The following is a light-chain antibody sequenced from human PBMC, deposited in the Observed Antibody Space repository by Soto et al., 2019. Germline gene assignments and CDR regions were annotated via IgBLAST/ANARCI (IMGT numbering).Light chain of an antibody. CDR2: DIS. V-gene: IGKV3-15*01. CDR3: QQYNIWRSIT. J-gene: IGKJ5*01. CDR1: QSVGNK. Sequence: EIVVTPSLATPSVSPGERATLSCSASQSVGNKVAWYQHKPGQTPRLIIYDISTRAAGVPARFSGSGYGTDFTLTISSLQSEDFAVYYCQQYNIWRSITFGQGTRLEI.